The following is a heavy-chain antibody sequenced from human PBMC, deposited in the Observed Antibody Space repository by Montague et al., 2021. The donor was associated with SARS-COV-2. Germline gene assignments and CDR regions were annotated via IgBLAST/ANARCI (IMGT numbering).Heavy chain of an antibody. D-gene: IGHD2-21*02. V-gene: IGHV4-59*01. J-gene: IGHJ2*01. CDR3: ARVHIVVVTAMRYFDL. CDR1: GGSIRNYY. Sequence: SETLSLTCTVSGGSIRNYYWTWIRQSPGKGLEWIGFIYYSRSTNSNPSLESRVTISVDTSKNQFSLNLTSVTAADTAVYYCARVHIVVVTAMRYFDLWGRGTLVTVSS. CDR2: IYYSRST.